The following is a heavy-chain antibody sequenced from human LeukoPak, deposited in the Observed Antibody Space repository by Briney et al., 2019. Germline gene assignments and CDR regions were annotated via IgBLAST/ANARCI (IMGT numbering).Heavy chain of an antibody. D-gene: IGHD2/OR15-2a*01. Sequence: GGSLRLSCAASGFTFSSYAMSWGRQAPGKGVEWVSAISGSGGRTYYADSVKGGFTISRENSKNTLYLQMNSLRAEDTAVYSCAKSTAGFYSDWGQGTLVTVSS. CDR3: AKSTAGFYSD. CDR2: ISGSGGRT. V-gene: IGHV3-23*01. J-gene: IGHJ4*02. CDR1: GFTFSSYA.